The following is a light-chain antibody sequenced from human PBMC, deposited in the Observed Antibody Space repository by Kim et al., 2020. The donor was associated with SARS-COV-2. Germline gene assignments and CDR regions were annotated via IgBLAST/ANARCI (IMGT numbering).Light chain of an antibody. J-gene: IGKJ5*01. V-gene: IGKV4-1*01. CDR1: QSVLSSSNNQNY. Sequence: ATITCKSSQSVLSSSNNQNYLSGHQQKPGQPPRLLIYGASSRKSGVPDRFGGSVSGTDFTLTISSLQAEDVAVYYCQQYYTTPITFGQGTRLEIK. CDR2: GAS. CDR3: QQYYTTPIT.